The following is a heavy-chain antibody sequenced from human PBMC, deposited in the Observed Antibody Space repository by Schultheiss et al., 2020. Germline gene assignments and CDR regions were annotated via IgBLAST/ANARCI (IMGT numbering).Heavy chain of an antibody. Sequence: GSLRLSCAASGYTFDNHPMSWIRQPPGKGLEWIGEINHSGSTNYNPSLKSRVTISVDTSKNQFSLKLSSVTAADTAVYYCARAPYIVVVPAAYDYWGQGTLVTVSS. J-gene: IGHJ4*02. CDR3: ARAPYIVVVPAAYDY. V-gene: IGHV4-34*01. CDR2: INHSGST. CDR1: GYTFDNHP. D-gene: IGHD2-2*01.